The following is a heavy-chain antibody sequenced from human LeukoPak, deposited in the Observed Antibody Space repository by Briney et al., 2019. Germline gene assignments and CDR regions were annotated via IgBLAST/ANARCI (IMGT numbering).Heavy chain of an antibody. CDR2: ISGSGGST. J-gene: IGHJ3*02. CDR3: AKSYYYDSSGYFPPHAFDI. D-gene: IGHD3-22*01. V-gene: IGHV3-23*01. CDR1: GFTFSSYA. Sequence: GGSLRLSCAASGFTFSSYAMSWVRQAPGKGLEWVSAISGSGGSTYYADSVKGRFTISRDNSKNTLYLQMNSLRVEDTAVYSCAKSYYYDSSGYFPPHAFDIWGRGTMVTVSS.